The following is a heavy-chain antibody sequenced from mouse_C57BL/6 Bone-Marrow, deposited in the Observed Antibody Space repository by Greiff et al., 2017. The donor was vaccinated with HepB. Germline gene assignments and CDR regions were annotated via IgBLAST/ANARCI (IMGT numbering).Heavy chain of an antibody. J-gene: IGHJ3*01. D-gene: IGHD1-1*01. Sequence: EVQVVESGGGLVQPGGSMKLSCVASGFTFSNYWMNWVRQSPEKGLEWVAQIRLKSDNYATHYAESVKGRFTISRDDSKSSVYLQMNNLRAEDTGIYYCPGSSLFAYWGQGTLVTVSA. CDR3: PGSSLFAY. CDR1: GFTFSNYW. CDR2: IRLKSDNYAT. V-gene: IGHV6-3*01.